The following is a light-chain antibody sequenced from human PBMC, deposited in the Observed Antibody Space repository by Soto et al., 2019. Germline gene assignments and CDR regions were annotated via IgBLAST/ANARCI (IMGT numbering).Light chain of an antibody. J-gene: IGKJ5*01. Sequence: DIQMTQSPSSVSASFGDRVTIXXRASQGISTWLAWYQQKPGKAPKIXIYGASSLQSGVPSRFSGSGSGTDFTLTISNLQPEDFATYYCQQANSFPISFGQGTRLEIK. V-gene: IGKV1D-12*01. CDR1: QGISTW. CDR2: GAS. CDR3: QQANSFPIS.